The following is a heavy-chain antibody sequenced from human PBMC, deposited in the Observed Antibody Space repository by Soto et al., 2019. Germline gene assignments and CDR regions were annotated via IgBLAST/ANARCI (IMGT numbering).Heavy chain of an antibody. CDR1: GYTFTSYA. CDR3: ARGRQQLVHYYYYYYMDV. D-gene: IGHD6-13*01. V-gene: IGHV1-3*01. CDR2: INAGNGNT. J-gene: IGHJ6*03. Sequence: ASVKVSCKASGYTFTSYAMHWVRQAPGQRLEWMGWINAGNGNTKYSQKFQGRVTITRDTSASTAYMELSSLRSEDTAVYYCARGRQQLVHYYYYYYMDVWGKGTTVTVSS.